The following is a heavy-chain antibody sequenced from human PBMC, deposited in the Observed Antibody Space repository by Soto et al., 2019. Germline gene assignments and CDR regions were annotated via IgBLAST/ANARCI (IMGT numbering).Heavy chain of an antibody. J-gene: IGHJ4*02. Sequence: QVQLQESGPGLVRPSETLSLTCTVSSDSISSYYWIWIRQSPGKGLEWIGYTDYSGNTHYNPSLNRRVTISGDTSKNQFSLRLSSVTAADTAVYYCARAVGDPLYYLDYWGQGTLVTVSS. CDR2: TDYSGNT. D-gene: IGHD6-19*01. V-gene: IGHV4-59*08. CDR3: ARAVGDPLYYLDY. CDR1: SDSISSYY.